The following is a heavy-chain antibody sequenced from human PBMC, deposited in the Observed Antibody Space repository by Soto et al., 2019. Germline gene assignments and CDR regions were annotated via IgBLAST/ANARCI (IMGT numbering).Heavy chain of an antibody. CDR3: ATVLYDILTGYYTSGIAV. J-gene: IGHJ6*02. CDR1: GYTFTSYA. V-gene: IGHV1-3*01. Sequence: ASVKVSCKASGYTFTSYAMHWVRQAPGQRLEWMGWINAGNGNTKYSQKFQGRVTMTEDTSTDTAYMELSSLRSEDTAVYYCATVLYDILTGYYTSGIAVWGQATTVTV. D-gene: IGHD3-9*01. CDR2: INAGNGNT.